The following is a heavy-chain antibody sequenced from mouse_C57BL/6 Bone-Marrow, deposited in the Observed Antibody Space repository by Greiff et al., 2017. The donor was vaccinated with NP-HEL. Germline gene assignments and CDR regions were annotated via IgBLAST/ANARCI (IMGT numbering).Heavy chain of an antibody. CDR2: IDPEDGET. D-gene: IGHD2-1*01. Sequence: VQLKESGAELVKPGASVKLSCTASGFNITDYYMHWVKQRTEQGLEWIGRIDPEDGETKYAPKFQGKATITADTSSNTAYLQLSSLTSEDTAVYYCARFGNYDAYWGQGTLVTVSA. CDR3: ARFGNYDAY. V-gene: IGHV14-2*01. CDR1: GFNITDYY. J-gene: IGHJ3*01.